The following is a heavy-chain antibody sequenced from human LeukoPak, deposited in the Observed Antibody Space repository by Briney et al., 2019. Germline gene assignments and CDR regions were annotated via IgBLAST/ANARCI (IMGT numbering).Heavy chain of an antibody. CDR1: GGSISSSSYY. D-gene: IGHD3-22*01. CDR2: IYYSGST. CDR3: AREGGYDSSGYYDPAVDY. V-gene: IGHV4-39*07. Sequence: PSETLSLTCTVSGGSISSSSYYWGWIRQPPGKGLEWIGSIYYSGSTYYNPSLKSRVTISVDTSKNQFSLKLSSVTAADTAVYYCAREGGYDSSGYYDPAVDYWGQGTLVTVSS. J-gene: IGHJ4*02.